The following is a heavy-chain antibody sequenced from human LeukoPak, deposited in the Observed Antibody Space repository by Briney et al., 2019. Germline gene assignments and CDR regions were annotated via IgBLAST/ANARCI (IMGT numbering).Heavy chain of an antibody. CDR2: IYPGDSDT. V-gene: IGHV5-51*01. CDR3: ARVGQVDIVATNHLWIGYFDY. Sequence: GESLKSSCKGSGYSFTSYWIGWVRQMPGKGLEWMGIIYPGDSDTRYSPSFQGQVTISADKSISTAYLQWSSLKASDTAMYYCARVGQVDIVATNHLWIGYFDYWGQGTLVTVSS. J-gene: IGHJ4*02. D-gene: IGHD5-12*01. CDR1: GYSFTSYW.